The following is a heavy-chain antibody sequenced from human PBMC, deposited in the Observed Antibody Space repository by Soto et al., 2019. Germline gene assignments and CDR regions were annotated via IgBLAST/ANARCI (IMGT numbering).Heavy chain of an antibody. J-gene: IGHJ4*02. CDR2: IIPILGIA. Sequence: SVKVSCKASGGTFSSYTISWVRQAPGQGLEWMGRIIPILGIANYAQKFQGRVTITADKSTSTAYMELSSLRSEDTAVYYCAREGYCSSTSCSYYFDYWGQGTLVTVSS. CDR3: AREGYCSSTSCSYYFDY. D-gene: IGHD2-2*01. CDR1: GGTFSSYT. V-gene: IGHV1-69*04.